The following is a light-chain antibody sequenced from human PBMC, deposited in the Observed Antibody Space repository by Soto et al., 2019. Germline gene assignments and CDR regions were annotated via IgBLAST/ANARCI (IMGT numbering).Light chain of an antibody. J-gene: IGLJ7*01. CDR3: CSYGGSRAV. V-gene: IGLV2-23*02. CDR1: SSDVGSHNL. Sequence: QSALTQPASVSGSPGQSITISCTGTSSDVGSHNLVSWYQQHPGQAPKLMIYEVSKRPLGVSARFSASKSGNTASLTTSGLQAEAEADYFCCSYGGSRAVFGGGTQLTVL. CDR2: EVS.